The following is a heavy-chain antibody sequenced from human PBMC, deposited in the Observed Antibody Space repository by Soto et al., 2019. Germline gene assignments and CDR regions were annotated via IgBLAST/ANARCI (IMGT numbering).Heavy chain of an antibody. Sequence: QVQWVQSGAEVKKPGSSVKVSCKASGGTLSNYVISWVRQAPGHGHEWMGGFIPFLATTTYAQRFQGRFTITADGSTRTTYMELRSLRSEDTAVYYCASTDYSSCGGYYDEVPYKYNGMDVWGQGTTVTVSS. J-gene: IGHJ6*02. CDR2: FIPFLATT. CDR3: ASTDYSSCGGYYDEVPYKYNGMDV. V-gene: IGHV1-69*01. CDR1: GGTLSNYV. D-gene: IGHD2-21*02.